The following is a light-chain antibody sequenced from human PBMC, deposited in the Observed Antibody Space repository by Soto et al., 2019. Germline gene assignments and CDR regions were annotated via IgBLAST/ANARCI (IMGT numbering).Light chain of an antibody. CDR2: LGS. Sequence: DIVMTQSPLSLPVTPGEPASISCRSSQSLLHSYGNNYLDWYLQKPGQSPQLLIYLGSNRASGVPDRFSGSGSGTDFTLKISRVEAEDVGVYYCMQALQTPYTFGQGTKLEIK. CDR3: MQALQTPYT. V-gene: IGKV2-28*01. CDR1: QSLLHSYGNNY. J-gene: IGKJ2*01.